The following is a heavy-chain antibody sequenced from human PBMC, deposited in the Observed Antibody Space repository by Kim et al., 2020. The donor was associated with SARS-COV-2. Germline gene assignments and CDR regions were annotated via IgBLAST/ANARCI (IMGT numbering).Heavy chain of an antibody. CDR2: INHSGST. CDR3: ARGPIMVDILTGRGWGMDV. V-gene: IGHV4-34*01. Sequence: SETLSLTCAVYGGSFSGYYWSWIRQPPGKGLEWIGEINHSGSTNYNPSLKSRVTISVDTSKNQFSLKLSSVTAADTAVYYCARGPIMVDILTGRGWGMDVWGQGTTVTVSS. J-gene: IGHJ6*02. CDR1: GGSFSGYY. D-gene: IGHD3-9*01.